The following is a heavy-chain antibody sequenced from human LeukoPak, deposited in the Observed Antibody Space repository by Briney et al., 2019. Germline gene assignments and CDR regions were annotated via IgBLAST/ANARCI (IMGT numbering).Heavy chain of an antibody. D-gene: IGHD6-19*01. CDR3: ARLRYSSGWRVDY. CDR2: IKKDGSEK. J-gene: IGHJ4*02. CDR1: GFTFSSYW. Sequence: GGSLRLSCAASGFTFSSYWMSWVRQAPGKGLQWVANIKKDGSEKYYVDSVKGRFTISRDNAKNSLYLQLNSLRAEDTAVYYCARLRYSSGWRVDYWGQGTLVTVSS. V-gene: IGHV3-7*01.